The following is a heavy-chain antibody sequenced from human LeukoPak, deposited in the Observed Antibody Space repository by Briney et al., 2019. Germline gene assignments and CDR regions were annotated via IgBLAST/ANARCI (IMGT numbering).Heavy chain of an antibody. CDR2: IYKSGST. V-gene: IGHV4-39*01. CDR3: ARREGYCSSITCLNRFDP. D-gene: IGHD2-2*01. CDR1: GGSISSSSYY. Sequence: SETLSLTCTVSGGSISSSSYYWGWIRQPPGKGLEWIGGIYKSGSTYYNPSLKSRVTISVDTSKNQFSLKLTSVTAADTALYYCARREGYCSSITCLNRFDPWGQGTLVTVSS. J-gene: IGHJ5*02.